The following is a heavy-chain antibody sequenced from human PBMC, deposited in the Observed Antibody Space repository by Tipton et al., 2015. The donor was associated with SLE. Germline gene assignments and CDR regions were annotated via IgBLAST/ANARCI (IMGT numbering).Heavy chain of an antibody. CDR1: GFTFSNAW. V-gene: IGHV3-15*01. D-gene: IGHD3-10*01. Sequence: SLRLSCAASGFTFSNAWMNWVRQAPGKGLEWVGRIKSKTDGGTTDYAAPVKGRFTISRDDSKNTLYLQMNSLKTEDTAVYYCTTDLLLWFGESPFDYWGQGTLVTVSS. J-gene: IGHJ4*02. CDR2: IKSKTDGGTT. CDR3: TTDLLLWFGESPFDY.